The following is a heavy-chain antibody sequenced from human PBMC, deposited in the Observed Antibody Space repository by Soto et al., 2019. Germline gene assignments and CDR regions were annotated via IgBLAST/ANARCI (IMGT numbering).Heavy chain of an antibody. Sequence: QVQLVESGGGVVQPGRSLRLSCAASGFTFSSYGMHWVRQAPGKGLEWVAIISYDGSNKYYADSVRGRFTISRDNSNTPLYLQMNRPRVEDTAVYYYAKVRRIQLWSSLPLPPNYGMDLWGQATTVTVPS. D-gene: IGHD5-18*01. V-gene: IGHV3-30*18. CDR2: ISYDGSNK. CDR3: AKVRRIQLWSSLPLPPNYGMDL. J-gene: IGHJ6*02. CDR1: GFTFSSYG.